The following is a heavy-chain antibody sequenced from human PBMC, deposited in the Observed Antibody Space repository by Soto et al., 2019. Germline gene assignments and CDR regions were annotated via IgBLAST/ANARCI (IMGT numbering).Heavy chain of an antibody. CDR1: VGSFSGYY. CDR3: ARVRLRWSLDY. Sequence: QVQLQQWGAGLLKPSETLSLTCAVYVGSFSGYYWSWIRQPPGKGLEWIGEINHSGSTNYNPSLKSRFTISVDTSKNQFSLKLSSVTAADTAVYYCARVRLRWSLDYWGQGTLVTVSS. V-gene: IGHV4-34*01. J-gene: IGHJ4*02. CDR2: INHSGST. D-gene: IGHD4-17*01.